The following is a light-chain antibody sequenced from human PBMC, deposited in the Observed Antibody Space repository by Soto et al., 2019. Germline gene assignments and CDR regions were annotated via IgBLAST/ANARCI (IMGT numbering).Light chain of an antibody. CDR2: AAA. CDR3: QQSYTPPPT. Sequence: DIQMTQSPSSLSASVGDRVTISCRASQNIGNYLNWFQQRPARAPKLLIYAAATLQSRVPSRFSGSGTGTDFTLTITSLQSEDFATYYGQQSYTPPPTFGQGTKVEIK. V-gene: IGKV1-39*01. CDR1: QNIGNY. J-gene: IGKJ1*01.